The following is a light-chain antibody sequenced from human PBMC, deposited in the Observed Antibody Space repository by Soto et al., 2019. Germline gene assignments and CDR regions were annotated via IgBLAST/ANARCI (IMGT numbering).Light chain of an antibody. J-gene: IGLJ3*02. CDR2: EDK. CDR1: ALPKKS. CDR3: YLTDNSGNHRV. Sequence: SYELTQPPSVSVSPGQTARITCSGDALPKKSAYWYQQKSGQAPTLVIYEDKRRPSGIPERFSGSSSGTMATLTISGAQVEDEGDYYCYLTDNSGNHRVFGGGTKLTVL. V-gene: IGLV3-10*01.